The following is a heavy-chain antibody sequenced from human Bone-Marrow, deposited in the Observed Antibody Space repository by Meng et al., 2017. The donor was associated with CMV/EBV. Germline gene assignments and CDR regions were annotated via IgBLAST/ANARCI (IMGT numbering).Heavy chain of an antibody. D-gene: IGHD4-11*01. CDR2: ISYDGSNK. V-gene: IGHV3-30-3*01. Sequence: GESLKISCAASGFTFDDYTMHWVRQAPGKGLEWVAVISYDGSNKYYADSVKGRFTISRDNSKNTLYLQMNSLRAEDTAVYYCARDGYVYSNYPLGYFDYWGQGTLVTVSS. CDR3: ARDGYVYSNYPLGYFDY. CDR1: GFTFDDYT. J-gene: IGHJ4*02.